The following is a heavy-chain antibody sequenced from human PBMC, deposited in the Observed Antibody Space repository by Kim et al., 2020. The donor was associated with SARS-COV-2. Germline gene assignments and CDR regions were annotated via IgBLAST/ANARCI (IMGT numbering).Heavy chain of an antibody. Sequence: TNYNPSLKSRVTISVDTSKNQFSLKLSSVTAADTAVYYCARDSPRMGLDYWGQGTLVTVSS. D-gene: IGHD1-26*01. CDR2: T. J-gene: IGHJ4*02. V-gene: IGHV4-59*01. CDR3: ARDSPRMGLDY.